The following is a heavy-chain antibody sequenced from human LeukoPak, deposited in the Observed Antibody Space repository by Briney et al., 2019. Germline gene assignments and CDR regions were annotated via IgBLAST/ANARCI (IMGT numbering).Heavy chain of an antibody. V-gene: IGHV1-69*05. CDR2: IIPIFGTA. CDR3: ARVVKYYGSGSLPDY. CDR1: GGTFGSYA. J-gene: IGHJ4*02. Sequence: SVKVSCKASGGTFGSYAISWVRQAPGQGLEWMGRIIPIFGTANYAQKFQGRVTITTDESTSTAYMELSSLRSEDTAVYYCARVVKYYGSGSLPDYWGQGTLVTVSS. D-gene: IGHD3-10*01.